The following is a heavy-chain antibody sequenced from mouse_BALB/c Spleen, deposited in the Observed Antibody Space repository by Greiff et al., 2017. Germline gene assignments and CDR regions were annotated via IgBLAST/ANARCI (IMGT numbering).Heavy chain of an antibody. D-gene: IGHD2-12*01. V-gene: IGHV1-54*01. CDR1: GYAFTNYL. CDR2: INPGSGGT. CDR3: ARSTTRGYAMDY. J-gene: IGHJ4*01. Sequence: VQRVESGAELVRPGTSVKVSCKASGYAFTNYLIEWVKQRPGQGLEWIGVINPGSGGTNYNEKFKGKATLTADKSSSTAYMQLSSLTSDDSAVYFCARSTTRGYAMDYWGQGTSVTVSS.